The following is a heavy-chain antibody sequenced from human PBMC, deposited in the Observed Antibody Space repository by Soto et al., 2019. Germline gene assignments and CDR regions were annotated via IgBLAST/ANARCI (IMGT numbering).Heavy chain of an antibody. V-gene: IGHV4-34*01. CDR2: INHSGST. Sequence: XETLSLTCAVDGWSFSGYYWSWIRQPPGKGLDWIGEINHSGSTNYNPSLKSRVTISVDTSKNQSSLKLSSVTAADTAVYYCARGWGARSSSWYDIYYYYYYGMDVWGQGSTVTVSS. CDR3: ARGWGARSSSWYDIYYYYYYGMDV. D-gene: IGHD6-13*01. CDR1: GWSFSGYY. J-gene: IGHJ6*02.